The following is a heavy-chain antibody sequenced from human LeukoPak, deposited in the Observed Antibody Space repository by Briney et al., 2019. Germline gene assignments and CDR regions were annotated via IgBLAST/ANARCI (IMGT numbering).Heavy chain of an antibody. CDR3: ARASDYYDSSGQFDY. Sequence: SVKISCKASGGTFSSYTISWVRQAPGQGLEWMGRIIPILGIANYAQKFQGRVTITADKSTSTAYMELSSLRSEDTAVYYCARASDYYDSSGQFDYWGQGTLVTVSS. CDR2: IIPILGIA. V-gene: IGHV1-69*02. CDR1: GGTFSSYT. D-gene: IGHD3-22*01. J-gene: IGHJ4*02.